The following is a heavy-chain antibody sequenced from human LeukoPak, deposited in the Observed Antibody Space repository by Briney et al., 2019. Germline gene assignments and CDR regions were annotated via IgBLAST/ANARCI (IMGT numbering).Heavy chain of an antibody. D-gene: IGHD3-10*01. CDR2: IRSKANSYAT. J-gene: IGHJ6*03. Sequence: GSLRLSCAASGFTFSGSAMHWVRRASGKGLEWVGRIRSKANSYATAYAASVKGRFTISRDDSKNTAYLQMNSLKTEDTAVYYCTRLPNRIPITVPGGYYYYMDVWGKGTTVTVSS. CDR3: TRLPNRIPITVPGGYYYYMDV. V-gene: IGHV3-73*01. CDR1: GFTFSGSA.